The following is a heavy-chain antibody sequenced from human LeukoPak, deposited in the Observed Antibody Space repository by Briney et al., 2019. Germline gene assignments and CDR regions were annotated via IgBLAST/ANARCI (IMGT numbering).Heavy chain of an antibody. CDR1: GYTFTRHY. V-gene: IGHV1-46*04. J-gene: IGHJ4*02. CDR3: AKVRGVIPFDY. CDR2: INPSGGST. D-gene: IGHD3-10*01. Sequence: ASVKVSCKASGYTFTRHYMYWVRQAPGQGPEWMGIINPSGGSTSYAQRLQGRVTMTRDMSTSTVYMELSSLRSEDTAVYYCAKVRGVIPFDYWGQGTLVTVSS.